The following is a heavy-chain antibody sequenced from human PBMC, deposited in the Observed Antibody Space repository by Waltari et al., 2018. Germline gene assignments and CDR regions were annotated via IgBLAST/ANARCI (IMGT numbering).Heavy chain of an antibody. D-gene: IGHD1-26*01. CDR3: AREELGFDI. CDR1: AGSIRSHY. Sequence: QVQLQESGPGLVKPSETLSLTCSVSAGSIRSHYWSWIRQPAGKGLEWIGRIHISGYTNYNPSLRSRVTMSVDMSKTHFSLKLSSVTAADTAVYYCAREELGFDIWGQGTTVTVSS. V-gene: IGHV4-4*07. CDR2: IHISGYT. J-gene: IGHJ3*02.